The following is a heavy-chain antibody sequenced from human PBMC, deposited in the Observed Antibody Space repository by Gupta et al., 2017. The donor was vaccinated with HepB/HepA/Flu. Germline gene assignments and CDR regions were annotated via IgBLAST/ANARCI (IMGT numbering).Heavy chain of an antibody. CDR1: GGSFSGYY. CDR2: INHSGST. J-gene: IGHJ5*02. Sequence: QVQLQQWGAGLLKPSETLSLTCAVYGGSFSGYYWSWIRQPPGKGLEWIGEINHSGSTNYNPSLKSRVTISVDTSKNQFSLKLSSVTAADTAVYYCATVVVPAARRSNWFDPWGQGTLVTVSS. D-gene: IGHD2-2*01. V-gene: IGHV4-34*01. CDR3: ATVVVPAARRSNWFDP.